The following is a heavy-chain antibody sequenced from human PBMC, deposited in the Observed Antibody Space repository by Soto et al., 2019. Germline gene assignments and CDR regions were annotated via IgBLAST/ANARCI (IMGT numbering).Heavy chain of an antibody. V-gene: IGHV1-2*04. D-gene: IGHD2-2*01. CDR2: INPNSGGT. CDR3: AREGDCSSTSCPFDY. Sequence: GASVQVSCKASGYTFTGYYMHWVRQAPGQGLEWMGWINPNSGGTNYAQKFQGWVTMTRDTFISTAYMELSRLRSDDTAVYYCAREGDCSSTSCPFDYWGQGTLVTVSS. J-gene: IGHJ4*02. CDR1: GYTFTGYY.